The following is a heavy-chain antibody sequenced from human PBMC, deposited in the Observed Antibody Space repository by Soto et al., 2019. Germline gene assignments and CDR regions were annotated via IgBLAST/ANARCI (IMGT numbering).Heavy chain of an antibody. Sequence: PGGSLRLSCTASGFTFGDYAMSWFRQAPGKGLEWVGFIRSKGYGGTTEYAASVKGRFTISRDDSKSIAYLQMNSLKIEDTAVYYCTRDWNYVDDVDYWGQGTLVTVSS. CDR3: TRDWNYVDDVDY. CDR1: GFTFGDYA. V-gene: IGHV3-49*03. D-gene: IGHD1-7*01. J-gene: IGHJ4*02. CDR2: IRSKGYGGTT.